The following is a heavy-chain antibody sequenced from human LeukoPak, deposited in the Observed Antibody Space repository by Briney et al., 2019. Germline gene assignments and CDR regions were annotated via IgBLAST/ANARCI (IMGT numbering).Heavy chain of an antibody. D-gene: IGHD3-22*01. Sequence: GGSLRLSCAAPGFTFSDYYMSWIRQAPGKGLEWVSYISSSGSTIYYSDSVKGRFTISRDNAKNSLYLQMNSLRAEDTAVYYCARDDGDSSGYYYGHWGQGTLVTVSS. V-gene: IGHV3-11*04. J-gene: IGHJ4*02. CDR2: ISSSGSTI. CDR3: ARDDGDSSGYYYGH. CDR1: GFTFSDYY.